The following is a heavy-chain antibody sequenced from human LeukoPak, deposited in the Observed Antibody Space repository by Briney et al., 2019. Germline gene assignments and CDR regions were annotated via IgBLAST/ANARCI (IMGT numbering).Heavy chain of an antibody. CDR2: INPNSGGT. V-gene: IGHV1-2*02. J-gene: IGHJ4*02. CDR1: GYTSTGYY. Sequence: SVKVSCKASGYTSTGYYMHWVRQAPGQGLEWMGWINPNSGGTNYAQKFQGRVTITRDTSINTAYMQLSRLRADDTAVYYCASRGAYGSGSDILWDYWGQGTLVTVSS. D-gene: IGHD3-10*01. CDR3: ASRGAYGSGSDILWDY.